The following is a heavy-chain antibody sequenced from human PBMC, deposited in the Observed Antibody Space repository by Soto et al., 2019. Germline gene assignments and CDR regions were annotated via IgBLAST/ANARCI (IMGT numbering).Heavy chain of an antibody. J-gene: IGHJ5*02. D-gene: IGHD6-13*01. CDR1: GFTVSSNY. CDR2: IYSGGST. V-gene: IGHV3-53*01. Sequence: PVGSLRLSCAASGFTVSSNYMSWVRQAPGKGLEWVSVIYSGGSTYYADSVKGRFTISRDNSKNTLYLQMNSLRAEDTAVYYCATLIAAAGPGFDPWGQGTLVTVSS. CDR3: ATLIAAAGPGFDP.